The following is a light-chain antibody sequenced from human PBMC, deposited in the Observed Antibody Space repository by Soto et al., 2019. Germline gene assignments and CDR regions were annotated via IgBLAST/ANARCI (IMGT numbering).Light chain of an antibody. CDR1: SSNIGSNT. V-gene: IGLV1-44*01. J-gene: IGLJ1*01. Sequence: QSVLTQPPSASGTPGQRVTISCSGSSSNIGSNTVNWYQQLPGTAPKLLIYNNNQRPSGVPDRFSGSRSGTSASLAISGLQSEDEADYYCAAYAGSMTGYVFGTGTKLTVL. CDR3: AAYAGSMTGYV. CDR2: NNN.